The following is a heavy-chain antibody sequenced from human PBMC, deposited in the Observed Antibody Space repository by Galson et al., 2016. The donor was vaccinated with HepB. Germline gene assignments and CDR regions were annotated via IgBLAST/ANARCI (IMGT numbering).Heavy chain of an antibody. J-gene: IGHJ6*02. V-gene: IGHV6-1*01. Sequence: CAISGDSVSSNSTAWMWIRQSPSRGLELLGRIFYRSQWHNNYAESVKSRITITPDTSKNQFSLQLNSVTPEDTAVFYCVRAVPNWNYGMDVWGQGTTVTVSS. CDR3: VRAVPNWNYGMDV. D-gene: IGHD1-1*01. CDR1: GDSVSSNSTA. CDR2: IFYRSQWHN.